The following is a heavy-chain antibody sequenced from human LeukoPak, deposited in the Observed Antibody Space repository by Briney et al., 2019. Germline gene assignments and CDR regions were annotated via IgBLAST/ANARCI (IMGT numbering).Heavy chain of an antibody. CDR1: GGSISSSHYY. Sequence: PSETLSLTCTVSGGSISSSHYYWGWIRQPPGKGLEWIGTIYHSGNTYYNPSLKSRVTISVDTSKNHFSLKLSSVTAADTAVYYCARHVPGSWYFDYWGQGTLVTVSS. J-gene: IGHJ4*02. D-gene: IGHD7-27*01. CDR3: ARHVPGSWYFDY. V-gene: IGHV4-39*01. CDR2: IYHSGNT.